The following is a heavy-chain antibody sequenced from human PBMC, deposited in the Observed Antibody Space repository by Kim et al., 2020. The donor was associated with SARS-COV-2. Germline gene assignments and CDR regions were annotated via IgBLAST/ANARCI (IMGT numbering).Heavy chain of an antibody. V-gene: IGHV3-33*01. D-gene: IGHD3-22*01. CDR3: ARDWASHPGDGGYDAFDI. CDR1: GFTFSSYG. J-gene: IGHJ3*02. CDR2: IWYDGSNK. Sequence: GGSLRLSCAASGFTFSSYGMHWVRQAPGKGLEWVAVIWYDGSNKYYADSVKGRFTISRDNSKNTLYLQMNSLRAEDTAVYYCARDWASHPGDGGYDAFDIWGQGTMVTVSS.